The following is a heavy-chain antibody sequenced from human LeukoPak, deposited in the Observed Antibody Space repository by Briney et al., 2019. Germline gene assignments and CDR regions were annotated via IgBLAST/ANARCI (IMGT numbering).Heavy chain of an antibody. V-gene: IGHV1-2*06. J-gene: IGHJ6*02. CDR3: VREGGLEYSSSSGYYYGMDV. CDR1: GYTLTELS. CDR2: INPNSGGT. D-gene: IGHD6-6*01. Sequence: ASVKVSCKVSGYTLTELSMHWVRQAPGKGLEWVGRINPNSGGTNYAQKFQGRVTMTRDTSISTAYMELSSLMSDDTAVYYCVREGGLEYSSSSGYYYGMDVWGQGTTVTVSS.